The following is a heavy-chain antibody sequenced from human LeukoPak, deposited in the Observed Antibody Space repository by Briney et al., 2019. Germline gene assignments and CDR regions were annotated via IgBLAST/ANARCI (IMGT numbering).Heavy chain of an antibody. CDR1: RFTFSSYW. D-gene: IGHD2-2*01. CDR3: ARDARVVLDY. V-gene: IGHV3-7*01. Sequence: GGSLRLSCAASRFTFSSYWMSWVRQAPGKGLEWVANIQQDGSEKYYVDSVKGRFTISRDNARNSLYLQMNSLRAEDTAVYYCARDARVVLDYWGQGTLVTVSS. J-gene: IGHJ4*02. CDR2: IQQDGSEK.